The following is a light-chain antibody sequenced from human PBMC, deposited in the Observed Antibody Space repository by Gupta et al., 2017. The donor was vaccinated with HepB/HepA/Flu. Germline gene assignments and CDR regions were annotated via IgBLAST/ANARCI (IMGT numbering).Light chain of an antibody. CDR1: QSISSY. CDR3: KQRYSTPPWT. J-gene: IGKJ1*01. CDR2: AAS. V-gene: IGKV1-39*01. Sequence: DIQMTQSPSSLSASVGDRVTITCRASQSISSYLNWYQQKPGKAPKLLIYAASSLQSGVPSRFSGRGSGTDFTLTIISRQPEDFATYYCKQRYSTPPWTFGKGTKVEIK.